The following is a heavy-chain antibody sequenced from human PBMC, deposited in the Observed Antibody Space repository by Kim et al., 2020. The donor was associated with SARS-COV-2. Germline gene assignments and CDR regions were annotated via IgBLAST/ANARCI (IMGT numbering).Heavy chain of an antibody. J-gene: IGHJ6*02. V-gene: IGHV3-23*01. CDR3: AKADSPKYSSSWYASYYYGMDV. Sequence: GGSLRLSCAASGFTFSSYAMSWVRQAPGKGLEWVSAISGSGGSTYYADSVKGRFTISRDNSKNTLYLQMNSLRAEDTAVYYCAKADSPKYSSSWYASYYYGMDVWGQGTTVTVSS. CDR2: ISGSGGST. D-gene: IGHD6-13*01. CDR1: GFTFSSYA.